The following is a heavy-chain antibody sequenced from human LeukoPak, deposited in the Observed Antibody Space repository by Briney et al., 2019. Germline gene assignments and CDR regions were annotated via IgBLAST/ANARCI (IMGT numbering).Heavy chain of an antibody. CDR1: GFTFTSYG. CDR2: IWPDGSNK. CDR3: ARASGCYDF. J-gene: IGHJ4*02. D-gene: IGHD1-26*01. V-gene: IGHV3-33*01. Sequence: PGGSLRLSCVASGFTFTSYGLHWVRQAPGKGLEWVAVIWPDGSNKYYADSVKGRITISSDDSKSTVYLQMNNLRVDDTALYYCARASGCYDFWGQGTLVTVSS.